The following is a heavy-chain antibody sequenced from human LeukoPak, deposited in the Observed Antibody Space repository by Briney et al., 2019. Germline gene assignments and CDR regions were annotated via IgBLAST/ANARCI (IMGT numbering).Heavy chain of an antibody. D-gene: IGHD3-16*02. Sequence: PSETLSLTCAVYSGSFSGYYWSWIRQPPGKGLEWIGEINQSGSTNYNPSLKSRVTISEDTSKIQFSLKLSSVTAADTAVYYCARGLTNDYVWGSYHDWGQGTLVTVSS. J-gene: IGHJ4*02. CDR2: INQSGST. V-gene: IGHV4-34*01. CDR1: SGSFSGYY. CDR3: ARGLTNDYVWGSYHD.